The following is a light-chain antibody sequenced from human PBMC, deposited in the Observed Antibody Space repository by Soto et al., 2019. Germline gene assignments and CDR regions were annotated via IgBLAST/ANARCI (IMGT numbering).Light chain of an antibody. Sequence: DIQMTQSPSTLSASVGDRVTITCRASQSISSWLAWYQQKPGKAPKLLIYDASSLESGVPSRFSGSGSGTEFTLTISSLQPDDFATYYCQQPSGTFGQGTKVDIK. V-gene: IGKV1-5*01. CDR3: QQPSGT. CDR2: DAS. J-gene: IGKJ1*01. CDR1: QSISSW.